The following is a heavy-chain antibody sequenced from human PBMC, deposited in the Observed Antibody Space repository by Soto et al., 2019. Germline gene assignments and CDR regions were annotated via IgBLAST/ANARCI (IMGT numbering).Heavy chain of an antibody. Sequence: ASVKVSCKASGYTFTSYYMHWVRQAPGQGLEWMGIINPSGGSTSYAQKFQGRVTMTRDTSTSTVYMELSSLRSEDTAVYYCARVRVYDSSGYYHEFEYLFDYWGQGTLVTVSS. J-gene: IGHJ4*02. CDR1: GYTFTSYY. CDR2: INPSGGST. V-gene: IGHV1-46*01. D-gene: IGHD3-22*01. CDR3: ARVRVYDSSGYYHEFEYLFDY.